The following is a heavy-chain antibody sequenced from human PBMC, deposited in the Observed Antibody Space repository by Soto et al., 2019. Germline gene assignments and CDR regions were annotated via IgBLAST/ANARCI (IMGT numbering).Heavy chain of an antibody. V-gene: IGHV4-31*03. CDR3: ARTKCSGGSCNLWSLGY. CDR1: GGSITSGGYY. Sequence: SETMSLTCTVAGGSITSGGYYWSWIRQLPGKGLEWIGHRYYSESTYYNPSLKSRVSISLDTSKNQFSLKLSFVTAADTAMYYCARTKCSGGSCNLWSLGYWGQGTPVT. J-gene: IGHJ4*02. CDR2: RYYSEST. D-gene: IGHD2-15*01.